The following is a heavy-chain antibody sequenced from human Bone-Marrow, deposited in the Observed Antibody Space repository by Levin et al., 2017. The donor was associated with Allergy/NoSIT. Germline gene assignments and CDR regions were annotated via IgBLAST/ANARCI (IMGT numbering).Heavy chain of an antibody. CDR1: GFTFSSYG. CDR3: ARDHYYGSGSYDHRENSRFDY. V-gene: IGHV3-33*01. D-gene: IGHD3-10*01. CDR2: IWYDGSNK. J-gene: IGHJ4*02. Sequence: LSLTCAASGFTFSSYGMHWVRQAPGKGLEWVAVIWYDGSNKYYADSVKGRFTISRDNSKNTLYLQMNSLRAEDTAVYYCARDHYYGSGSYDHRENSRFDYWGQGTLVTVSS.